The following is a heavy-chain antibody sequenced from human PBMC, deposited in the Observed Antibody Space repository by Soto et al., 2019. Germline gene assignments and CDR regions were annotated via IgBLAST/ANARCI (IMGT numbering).Heavy chain of an antibody. CDR1: GFTFSSYA. V-gene: IGHV3-23*01. Sequence: GGSLRLSCAASGFTFSSYAMSWVRQAPGKGLEWVSAISGSGGSTYYADSVKGRFTISRDNSKNTLYLQMNSLRAEDTAVYYCALTLGIAAADNYDAFDIWGQGTMVTVSS. J-gene: IGHJ3*02. CDR2: ISGSGGST. CDR3: ALTLGIAAADNYDAFDI. D-gene: IGHD6-13*01.